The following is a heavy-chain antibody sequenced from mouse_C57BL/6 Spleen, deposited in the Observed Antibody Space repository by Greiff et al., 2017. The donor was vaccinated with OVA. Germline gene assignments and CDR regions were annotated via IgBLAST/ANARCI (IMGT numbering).Heavy chain of an antibody. J-gene: IGHJ1*03. D-gene: IGHD3-1*01. Sequence: EVHLVESGGGLVKPGGSLKLSCAASGFTFSSYAMSWVRQTPEKRLEWVATISDGGSYTYYPDNVKGRFTISRDNAKNNLYLQMSHLKSEDTAMYYCAREGAPYWYFDVWGTGTTVTVSS. CDR1: GFTFSSYA. CDR2: ISDGGSYT. CDR3: AREGAPYWYFDV. V-gene: IGHV5-4*01.